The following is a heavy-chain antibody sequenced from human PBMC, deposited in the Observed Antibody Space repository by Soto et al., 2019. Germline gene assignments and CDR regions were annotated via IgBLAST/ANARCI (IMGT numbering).Heavy chain of an antibody. CDR3: ARGVVVVVAATDFRANYFDY. Sequence: SETLSLTCAVYGGSFSGYYWSWIRQPPGKGLEWIGEINHSGSTNYNPSLKSRGTISVDTSKNQLSLKLSSVTAADTAVYYCARGVVVVVAATDFRANYFDYWGQGTLVTVSS. CDR2: INHSGST. D-gene: IGHD2-15*01. J-gene: IGHJ4*02. CDR1: GGSFSGYY. V-gene: IGHV4-34*01.